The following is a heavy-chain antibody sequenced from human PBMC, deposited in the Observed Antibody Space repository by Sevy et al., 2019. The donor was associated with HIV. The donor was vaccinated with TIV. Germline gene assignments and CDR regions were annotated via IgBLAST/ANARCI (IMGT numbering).Heavy chain of an antibody. CDR1: GFTFSNYA. CDR3: ARKWEIRAFGI. D-gene: IGHD1-26*01. J-gene: IGHJ3*02. CDR2: ISFDGNNK. Sequence: GGSLRLSCAASGFTFSNYAMHWVRQAPGKGLEWVAVISFDGNNKDYADSVKGRFTISRDNSKNTLYLQMNSLRAEDTAMYYCARKWEIRAFGIWGQGTMVTVSS. V-gene: IGHV3-30*04.